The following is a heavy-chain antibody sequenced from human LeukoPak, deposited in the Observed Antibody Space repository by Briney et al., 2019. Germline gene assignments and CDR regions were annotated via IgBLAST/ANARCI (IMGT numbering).Heavy chain of an antibody. V-gene: IGHV3-13*04. Sequence: GGSLRLSCAASGFTFSSYDMHWVRQGTGKGLEWVSAVGTAGDTYYPGSVKGRFTTSRENAKNSLYLQMNSLRVGDTAVYYCARGRGWGTFDIWGQGTMVTVSS. J-gene: IGHJ3*02. CDR1: GFTFSSYD. CDR2: VGTAGDT. CDR3: ARGRGWGTFDI. D-gene: IGHD3-10*01.